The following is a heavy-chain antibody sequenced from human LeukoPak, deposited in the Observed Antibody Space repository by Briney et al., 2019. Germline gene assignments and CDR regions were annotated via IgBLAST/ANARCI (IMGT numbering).Heavy chain of an antibody. V-gene: IGHV3-11*04. J-gene: IGHJ5*02. CDR3: ARRSLVRGLDL. CDR2: ISSSENTI. CDR1: RFTFTDFY. Sequence: PGGSLRLSCAASRFTFTDFYMSWVRQAPGKGLEWVSYISSSENTIYYADSVKGRFTISRDNAKNSLFLQMNSLRAEDTAVYYCARRSLVRGLDLWGQGTRVTVSS. D-gene: IGHD3-10*01.